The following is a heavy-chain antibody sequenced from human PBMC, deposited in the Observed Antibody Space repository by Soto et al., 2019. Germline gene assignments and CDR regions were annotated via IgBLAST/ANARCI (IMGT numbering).Heavy chain of an antibody. V-gene: IGHV2-26*01. J-gene: IGHJ6*02. CDR3: ARLPDRNYCDYVDV. D-gene: IGHD4-17*01. Sequence: QVTLKESGPVLVKPTETLTLTCTVSGFSLSNARMGVSWIRQPPGTALEWLAHIFSNDEKSYSTSLKSRLTISKETSKSQVVLTMTNMDPVDTATYYCARLPDRNYCDYVDVWGQGTTVTVSS. CDR2: IFSNDEK. CDR1: GFSLSNARMG.